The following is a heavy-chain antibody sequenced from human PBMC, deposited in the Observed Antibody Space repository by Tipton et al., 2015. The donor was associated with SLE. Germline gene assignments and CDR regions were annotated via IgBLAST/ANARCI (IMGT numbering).Heavy chain of an antibody. J-gene: IGHJ3*02. CDR3: AGVPRRDFGSGPWGFDI. V-gene: IGHV4-34*01. CDR1: GGSFSGYF. CDR2: INHSGTT. D-gene: IGHD3-10*01. Sequence: TLSLTCAVSGGSFSGYFWTWIRQSPGKGLEYIGQINHSGTTNYNPSLKSRVTMSVDTSKNQFSLTLSSVTAADTAMYYCAGVPRRDFGSGPWGFDICGQGTKVTVSS.